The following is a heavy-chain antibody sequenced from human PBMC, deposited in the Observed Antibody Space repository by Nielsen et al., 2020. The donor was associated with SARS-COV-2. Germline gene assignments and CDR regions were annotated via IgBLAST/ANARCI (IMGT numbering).Heavy chain of an antibody. CDR2: IWYDGSNK. CDR3: ARGSDYYDSSGLV. D-gene: IGHD3-22*01. J-gene: IGHJ3*01. Sequence: GESLKISCAASGFTFSSYGMHWVRQAPGKGLEWVAVIWYDGSNKYYADSVKGRFTISRDNSKNTLYLQMNGLRADDTAVYYCARGSDYYDSSGLVWGQGTMVTVSS. CDR1: GFTFSSYG. V-gene: IGHV3-33*01.